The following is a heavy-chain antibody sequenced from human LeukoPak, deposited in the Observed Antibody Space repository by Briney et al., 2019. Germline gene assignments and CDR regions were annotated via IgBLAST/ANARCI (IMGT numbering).Heavy chain of an antibody. CDR2: IYYSGST. CDR1: GGSISSSSYY. J-gene: IGHJ6*03. V-gene: IGHV4-39*01. D-gene: IGHD2/OR15-2a*01. CDR3: ARPFSRYYYMDV. Sequence: SETLSLTCTVSGGSISSSSYYWGWIRQPPGKGLEWIGNIYYSGSTYYNPSLKSRVTISVDTSKNQFSLELSSVTAADTAVYYCARPFSRYYYMDVWGKGTTVTISS.